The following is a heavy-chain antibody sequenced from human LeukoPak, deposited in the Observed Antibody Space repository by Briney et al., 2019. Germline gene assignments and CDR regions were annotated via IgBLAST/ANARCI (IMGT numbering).Heavy chain of an antibody. CDR2: ITPIFGTA. D-gene: IGHD3-10*01. V-gene: IGHV1-69*05. CDR1: GGTFSSYA. J-gene: IGHJ3*02. Sequence: SVKVSCKASGGTFSSYAISWVRQAPGQGLEWMGRITPIFGTANYAQKFQGRVTITTDESTSTAYMELSSLRSEDTAVYYCARDPSYGSYAFDIWGQGTMVTVSS. CDR3: ARDPSYGSYAFDI.